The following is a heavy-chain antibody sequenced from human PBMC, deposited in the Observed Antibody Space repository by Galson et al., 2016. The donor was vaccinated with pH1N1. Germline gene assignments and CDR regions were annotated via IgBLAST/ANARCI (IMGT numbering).Heavy chain of an antibody. CDR3: ARGEESYSSGWDAFHI. J-gene: IGHJ3*02. CDR1: GFIFSSYA. CDR2: ISSNGGST. D-gene: IGHD6-19*01. V-gene: IGHV3-64*01. Sequence: SLRLSCAASGFIFSSYAMHWVRQAPGKGLGYVSAISSNGGSTYYANSVEGRFTISRDNSKNTLYLQMGSLRAEDMALYYCARGEESYSSGWDAFHIWGQGTMVTVSS.